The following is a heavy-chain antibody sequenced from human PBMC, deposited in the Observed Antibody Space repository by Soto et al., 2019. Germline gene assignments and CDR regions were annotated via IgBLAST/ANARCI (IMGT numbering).Heavy chain of an antibody. CDR2: IYYSGST. J-gene: IGHJ4*02. CDR1: GGSLSSYY. Sequence: SETLSLTCTVSGGSLSSYYWSWIRQPPGKGLEWIGYIYYSGSTNCNPSLKSRVTISVDTSKNQFSLKLSSVTAADTAVYYCARETNYGSVSNLLDYWGQGTLVTVSS. V-gene: IGHV4-59*12. D-gene: IGHD3-10*01. CDR3: ARETNYGSVSNLLDY.